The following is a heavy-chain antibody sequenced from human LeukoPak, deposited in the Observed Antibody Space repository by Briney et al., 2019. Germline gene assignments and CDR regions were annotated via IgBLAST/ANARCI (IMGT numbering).Heavy chain of an antibody. CDR2: IYTTGKT. V-gene: IGHV3-53*01. CDR1: GFTVSINY. J-gene: IGHJ4*02. D-gene: IGHD1-1*01. Sequence: PGGSLRLSCAASGFTVSINYMSWVRQAPGEGLEWVSVIYTTGKTYYADSVKGRFSIYRDNSKNTVYLQMNSLRAEDTAVYYCAKVSPTGRAFDCWGQGTLVTVSS. CDR3: AKVSPTGRAFDC.